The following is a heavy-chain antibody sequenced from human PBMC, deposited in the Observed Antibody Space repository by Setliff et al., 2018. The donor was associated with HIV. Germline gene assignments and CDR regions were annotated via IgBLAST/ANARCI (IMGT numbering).Heavy chain of an antibody. J-gene: IGHJ6*02. V-gene: IGHV1-69*05. Sequence: SVKVSCKASGDTLSIHPISWVRQAPGRGLDWMGGIIPAFGTPNYAQRFQGRVTMTTDRSASTVYMELSSLRSEDTAVYYCARDRGDLSLAYYLYYGMDVWGQGTTVTVSS. CDR3: ARDRGDLSLAYYLYYGMDV. D-gene: IGHD3-10*01. CDR2: IIPAFGTP. CDR1: GDTLSIHP.